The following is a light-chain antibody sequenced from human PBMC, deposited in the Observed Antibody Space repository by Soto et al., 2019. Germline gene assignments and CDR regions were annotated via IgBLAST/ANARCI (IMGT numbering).Light chain of an antibody. CDR2: KAS. CDR3: QQYDTDPWT. V-gene: IGKV1-5*03. Sequence: DIHMTQFPSTLSASVGDRVTNTCRASQRISSWLAWYQQKPGKAPKILIYKASSLEVEVPSRFSGSGSGTEFTLTISSLQPDDFATYYCQQYDTDPWTFGQGTKVEFK. CDR1: QRISSW. J-gene: IGKJ1*01.